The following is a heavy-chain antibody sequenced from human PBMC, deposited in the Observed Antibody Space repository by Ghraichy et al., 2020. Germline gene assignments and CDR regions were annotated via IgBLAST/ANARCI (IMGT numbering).Heavy chain of an antibody. CDR3: ARLEYSYGSSDY. D-gene: IGHD5-18*01. CDR1: GGSISSSSYY. V-gene: IGHV4-39*01. CDR2: IYYSGST. Sequence: SQTLSLTCTVSGGSISSSSYYWGWIRQPPGKGLEWIGSIYYSGSTYYNPSLKSRVTISVDTSKNQFSLKLSSVTAADTAVYYCARLEYSYGSSDYWGQGTLVTVSS. J-gene: IGHJ4*02.